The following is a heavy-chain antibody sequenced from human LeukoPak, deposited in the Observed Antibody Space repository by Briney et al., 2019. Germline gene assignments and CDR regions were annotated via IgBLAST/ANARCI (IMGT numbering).Heavy chain of an antibody. Sequence: SETLSLTCTVSGGSISSYYWSWIRQPPGKGLERIWYVYYSGRTNYNPSLKSRVTISVDTSKNQFSLKLSSVTAADTAVYYCARTFSESYYYYGMDVWGQGTTVTVSS. J-gene: IGHJ6*02. CDR1: GGSISSYY. D-gene: IGHD1-26*01. V-gene: IGHV4-59*01. CDR3: ARTFSESYYYYGMDV. CDR2: VYYSGRT.